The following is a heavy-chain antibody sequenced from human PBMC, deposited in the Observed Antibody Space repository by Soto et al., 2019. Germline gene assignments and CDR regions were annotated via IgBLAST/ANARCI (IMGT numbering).Heavy chain of an antibody. CDR2: ISGSGGST. J-gene: IGHJ4*02. CDR1: EFTFSSYA. Sequence: GGSLRLSCAASEFTFSSYAMSWVRQAPGKGLEWVSAISGSGGSTYYADSVKGRFTISRDNSKNTLYLQMNSLRAEDTAVYYCAKSEGRYYYDSSGYHVTDYWGQGTLVTVSS. D-gene: IGHD3-22*01. V-gene: IGHV3-23*01. CDR3: AKSEGRYYYDSSGYHVTDY.